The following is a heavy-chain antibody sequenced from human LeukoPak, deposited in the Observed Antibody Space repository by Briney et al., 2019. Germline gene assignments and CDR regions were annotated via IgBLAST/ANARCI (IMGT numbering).Heavy chain of an antibody. CDR3: ARTRAKAGTPMFDS. J-gene: IGHJ4*02. CDR1: GFTFSDYS. D-gene: IGHD1-7*01. Sequence: TGGSLRLSCAASGFTFSDYSMNWVRQAPGRGLEWVSYISSSSGTIYYVDSVKGRFTISRDNAKNSLYLQMNSLRDEDTAVYYCARTRAKAGTPMFDSWGQGTLVTVSS. V-gene: IGHV3-48*02. CDR2: ISSSSGTI.